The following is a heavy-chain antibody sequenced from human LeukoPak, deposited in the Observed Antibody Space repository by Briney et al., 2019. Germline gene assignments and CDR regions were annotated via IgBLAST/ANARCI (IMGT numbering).Heavy chain of an antibody. Sequence: VKVSCKASGGTFSSYAISWVRQAPGQGLEWMGGIIPIFGTANYAQKFRGRVTITADESTSTAYMELSSLRSEDTAVYYCARDQGTQVVPASNLPRYGMDVWGQGTTVTVSS. J-gene: IGHJ6*02. CDR3: ARDQGTQVVPASNLPRYGMDV. CDR2: IIPIFGTA. D-gene: IGHD2-2*01. V-gene: IGHV1-69*13. CDR1: GGTFSSYA.